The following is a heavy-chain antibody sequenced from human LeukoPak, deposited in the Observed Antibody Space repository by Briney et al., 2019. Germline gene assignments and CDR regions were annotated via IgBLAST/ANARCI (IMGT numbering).Heavy chain of an antibody. CDR3: ARDVPGSIGTTARFDP. D-gene: IGHD1-1*01. V-gene: IGHV1-69*05. J-gene: IGHJ5*02. Sequence: SVKVSCKDSGGTFSSYAISWVRQAPGQGLEWMGGIIPIFGTANYAQKFQGRVTMTTDTSTSTAYMELRSLRSDDTAVYYCARDVPGSIGTTARFDPWGQGTLVTVSS. CDR2: IIPIFGTA. CDR1: GGTFSSYA.